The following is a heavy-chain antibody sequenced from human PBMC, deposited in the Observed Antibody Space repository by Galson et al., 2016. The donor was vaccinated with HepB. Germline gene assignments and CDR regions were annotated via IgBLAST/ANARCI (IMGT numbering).Heavy chain of an antibody. V-gene: IGHV3-30-3*01. CDR2: ISYDGTIE. Sequence: SLRLSCAASGFAFSRSAMHWVRQAPGKGLEWVAVISYDGTIEYYADFAKGRFTISRDNSKNTLFVQMNSLRADDTAIYYCVRGVYEGADNNGYYKYYFDSGGQGTLCTVSS. J-gene: IGHJ4*02. CDR3: VRGVYEGADNNGYYKYYFDS. D-gene: IGHD3-22*01. CDR1: GFAFSRSA.